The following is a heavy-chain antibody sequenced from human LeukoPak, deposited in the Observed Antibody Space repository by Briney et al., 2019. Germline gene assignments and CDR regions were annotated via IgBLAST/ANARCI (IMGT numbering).Heavy chain of an antibody. Sequence: PSETLALTCTVSGXSISGYHWSWIRQPPGKGLEWIAYIYYTGSSRYNPSLKSRVTISIDTSKNQFSLKLTSVTAADTAVYYCARTNAFDIWGQGTVVTVSS. CDR1: GXSISGYH. CDR2: IYYTGSS. V-gene: IGHV4-59*01. J-gene: IGHJ3*02. CDR3: ARTNAFDI.